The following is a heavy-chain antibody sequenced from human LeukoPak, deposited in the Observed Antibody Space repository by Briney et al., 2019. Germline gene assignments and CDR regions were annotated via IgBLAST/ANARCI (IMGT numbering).Heavy chain of an antibody. CDR3: ARVKYGSGSYYNDRNNWFDP. CDR2: INHSGST. CDR1: GGSFSGYY. Sequence: ASETLSLTCAVYGGSFSGYYWSWIRKPPGKGLESIGEINHSGSTNYNPSLKSRVTISVDTSKSQFSLKLSSVTAADTAVYYCARVKYGSGSYYNDRNNWFDPWGQGTLVTVSS. D-gene: IGHD3-10*01. V-gene: IGHV4-34*01. J-gene: IGHJ5*02.